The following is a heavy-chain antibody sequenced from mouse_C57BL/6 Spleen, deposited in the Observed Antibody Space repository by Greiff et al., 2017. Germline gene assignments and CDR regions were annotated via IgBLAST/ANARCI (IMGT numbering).Heavy chain of an antibody. CDR3: AIIYYYGSSYVQAMDY. Sequence: EVKLVESGGGLVKPGGSLKLSCAASGFTFSDYGMHWVRQAPEKGLEWVAYISSGSSTIYYADTVKGRFTISRDNAKNTLFLQMTSLRSEDTAMYYCAIIYYYGSSYVQAMDYWGQGTSVTVSS. D-gene: IGHD1-1*01. CDR1: GFTFSDYG. CDR2: ISSGSSTI. V-gene: IGHV5-17*01. J-gene: IGHJ4*01.